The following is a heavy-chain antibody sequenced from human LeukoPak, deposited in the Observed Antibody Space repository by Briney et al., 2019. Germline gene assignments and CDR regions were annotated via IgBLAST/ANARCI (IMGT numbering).Heavy chain of an antibody. CDR3: ARAIAVAGDY. D-gene: IGHD6-19*01. V-gene: IGHV1-69*05. CDR1: GGTFSSYA. J-gene: IGHJ4*02. Sequence: GSSVKVSCKASGGTFSSYAISWVRQAPGQGLEWMGGIIPIFGTANYAQKLQGRVTMTTDTSTSTAYMELRSLRSDDTAVYYCARAIAVAGDYWGQGTLVTVSS. CDR2: IIPIFGTA.